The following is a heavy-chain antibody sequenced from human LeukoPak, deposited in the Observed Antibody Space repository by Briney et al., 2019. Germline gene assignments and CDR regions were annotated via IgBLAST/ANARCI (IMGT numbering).Heavy chain of an antibody. CDR1: GYSIGGSNYY. J-gene: IGHJ4*02. Sequence: PSETLSLTCTVSGYSIGGSNYYWGWVRQPPGKGLEWIVSIFYTGNIYYKSSLKSRVTVSVDTSTNQFFLNLNSVTAADTAVYYCARHSRVLTTAIPFDYWGQGTLVTVSS. CDR2: IFYTGNI. V-gene: IGHV4-39*01. CDR3: ARHSRVLTTAIPFDY. D-gene: IGHD2-21*02.